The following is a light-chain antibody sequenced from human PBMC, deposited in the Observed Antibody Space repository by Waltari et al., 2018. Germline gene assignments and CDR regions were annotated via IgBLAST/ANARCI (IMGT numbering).Light chain of an antibody. CDR1: NLDIKY. Sequence: SYDLTQPPSVSVSPGQPASIPCPGDNLDIKYAYWYQQKPGQSPVLVIYQHNRRPSGISERFSGSNSGNTATLTISGTQAMDEADYYCQTWDRTTVVFGGGTKLTVL. CDR3: QTWDRTTVV. V-gene: IGLV3-1*01. J-gene: IGLJ2*01. CDR2: QHN.